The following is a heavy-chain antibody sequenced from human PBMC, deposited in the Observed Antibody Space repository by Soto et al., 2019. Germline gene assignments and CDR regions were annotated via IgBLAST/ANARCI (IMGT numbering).Heavy chain of an antibody. CDR2: IIPIFGTA. CDR3: ARGGGSYAGYYYYYGMDV. J-gene: IGHJ6*02. V-gene: IGHV1-69*06. D-gene: IGHD1-26*01. Sequence: QVQLVQSGAEVKKPGSSVKVSCKASGGTFSSYAISWVRQAPGQGLEWLGGIIPIFGTANYAQKFQGRVTITADKATSTAYMELRSVRSEDTAVYYGARGGGSYAGYYYYYGMDVWGQGTTVTVSS. CDR1: GGTFSSYA.